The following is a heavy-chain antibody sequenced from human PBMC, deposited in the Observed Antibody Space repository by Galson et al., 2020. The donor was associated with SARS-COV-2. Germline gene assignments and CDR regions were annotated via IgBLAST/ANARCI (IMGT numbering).Heavy chain of an antibody. CDR2: ISSSSSTI. D-gene: IGHD3-22*01. CDR1: GFTFSSYS. Sequence: GGSLRLSCAASGFTFSSYSMNWVRQAPGKGLEWVSYISSSSSTIYYADSVKGRFTISRDNAKNSLYLQMNSLRDEDTAVYYCARDSSGAKEDYYDSSGEEGLDYWGQGTLVTVSS. V-gene: IGHV3-48*02. J-gene: IGHJ4*02. CDR3: ARDSSGAKEDYYDSSGEEGLDY.